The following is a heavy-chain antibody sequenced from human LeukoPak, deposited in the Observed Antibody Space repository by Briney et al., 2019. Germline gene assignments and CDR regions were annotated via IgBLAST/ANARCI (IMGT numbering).Heavy chain of an antibody. CDR3: ARGQGATVPQVGKNWFDP. Sequence: SETLSLTCTVSGGSISSYYWSWIRQPPGKGLEWIGYIYYSGSTNYNPSLKSRVTISVDTSKNQFSLRLSSVTVADTAIYYCARGQGATVPQVGKNWFDPWGQGTRVTVSS. J-gene: IGHJ5*02. D-gene: IGHD1-26*01. CDR1: GGSISSYY. CDR2: IYYSGST. V-gene: IGHV4-59*12.